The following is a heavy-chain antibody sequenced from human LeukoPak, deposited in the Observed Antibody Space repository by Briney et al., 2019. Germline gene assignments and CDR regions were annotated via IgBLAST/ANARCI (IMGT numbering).Heavy chain of an antibody. D-gene: IGHD4/OR15-4a*01. J-gene: IGHJ4*02. V-gene: IGHV3-48*01. CDR1: GFTFSS. Sequence: GGSLRLSCAASGFTFSSMNWVRQAPGKGLEWISYISSSSGTINYADSVKGRFTISRDNAKNSLYLQMNSLRADDTAVYYCARDTLGEGEDANYAVYYFDYWGQGTVVTVSS. CDR2: ISSSSGTI. CDR3: ARDTLGEGEDANYAVYYFDY.